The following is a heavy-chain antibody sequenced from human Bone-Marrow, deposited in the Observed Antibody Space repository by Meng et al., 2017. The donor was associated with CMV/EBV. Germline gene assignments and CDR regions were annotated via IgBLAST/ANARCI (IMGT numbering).Heavy chain of an antibody. Sequence: ASVKVSCKASGYTFTCYYMHWVRQAPGQGLEWMGWINPNNGGTNYAQKFQGRVTMTRDTSIRTAYMELSRLTSDDAAVYYCARVQVGLCSGTGCSMSCFDPWGQGTLVTVSS. CDR2: INPNNGGT. CDR3: ARVQVGLCSGTGCSMSCFDP. V-gene: IGHV1-2*02. D-gene: IGHD2-15*01. J-gene: IGHJ5*02. CDR1: GYTFTCYY.